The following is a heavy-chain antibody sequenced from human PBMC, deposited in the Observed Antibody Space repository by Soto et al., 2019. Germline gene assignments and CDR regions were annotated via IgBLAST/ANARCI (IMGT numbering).Heavy chain of an antibody. V-gene: IGHV4-39*01. D-gene: IGHD5-18*01. CDR2: IYYSGST. J-gene: IGHJ4*02. CDR1: GGSIGSSSYY. CDR3: ARHLDTAMVTFVDY. Sequence: SKTLSLTCTVSGGSIGSSSYYWGWIRQPPGKGLEWIGSIYYSGSTYYNPSLKSRVTISVDTSKNQFSLKLSSVTAADTAVYYCARHLDTAMVTFVDYWGQGTLVTVSS.